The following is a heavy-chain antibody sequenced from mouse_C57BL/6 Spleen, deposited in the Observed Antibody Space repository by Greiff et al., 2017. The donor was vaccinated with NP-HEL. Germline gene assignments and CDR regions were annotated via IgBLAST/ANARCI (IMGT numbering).Heavy chain of an antibody. CDR3: TRSDYSNFLFAY. V-gene: IGHV1-69*01. CDR2: IDPSDSYT. J-gene: IGHJ3*01. CDR1: GYTFTSYR. D-gene: IGHD2-5*01. Sequence: QVQLQQPGAELVMPGASVKLSCKASGYTFTSYRMHWVKQRPGQGLEWIGEIDPSDSYTNYNQKFKGKSTLTVDKSSSTAYMQLSSLTSEDSAVYYCTRSDYSNFLFAYWGQGTLVTVSA.